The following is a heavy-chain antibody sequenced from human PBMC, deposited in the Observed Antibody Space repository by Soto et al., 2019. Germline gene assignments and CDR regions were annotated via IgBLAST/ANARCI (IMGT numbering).Heavy chain of an antibody. J-gene: IGHJ4*02. CDR3: AKDTGKLWFGADY. Sequence: GSLRLSCAASGFTFSSYSMNWVRQAPGKGLEWVSSISSSSSYIYYADSVKGRFTISRDNAKNSLYLQMNSLRAEDTALYYCAKDTGKLWFGADYWGQGTLVTVSS. V-gene: IGHV3-21*04. CDR1: GFTFSSYS. CDR2: ISSSSSYI. D-gene: IGHD3-10*01.